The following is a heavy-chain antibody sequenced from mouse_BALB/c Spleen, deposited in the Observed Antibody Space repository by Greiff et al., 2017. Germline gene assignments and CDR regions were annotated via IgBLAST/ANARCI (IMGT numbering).Heavy chain of an antibody. J-gene: IGHJ3*01. Sequence: QVQLQQSGAELMKPGASVKISCKATGYTFSSYWIEWVKQRPGHGLEWIGEILPGSGSTNYNEKFKGKATFTADTSSNTAYMQLSSLTSEDSAVYYCARGGAGTGFAYWGQGTLVTVSA. CDR3: ARGGAGTGFAY. V-gene: IGHV1-9*01. D-gene: IGHD4-1*01. CDR2: ILPGSGST. CDR1: GYTFSSYW.